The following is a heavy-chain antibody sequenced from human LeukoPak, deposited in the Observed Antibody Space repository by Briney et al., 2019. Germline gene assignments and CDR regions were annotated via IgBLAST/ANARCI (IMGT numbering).Heavy chain of an antibody. CDR3: ARGDDSRPRNYYMDV. D-gene: IGHD3-22*01. V-gene: IGHV3-11*01. CDR1: GFTFSDYY. J-gene: IGHJ6*03. Sequence: GGSLRLSCAASGFTFSDYYMSWIRQAPGKGLEWVSHISSSGSTIYYADSVKGRFTISRDNAKNSLYLQMNSLRAEDTAVYYCARGDDSRPRNYYMDVWGKGTTVTVSS. CDR2: ISSSGSTI.